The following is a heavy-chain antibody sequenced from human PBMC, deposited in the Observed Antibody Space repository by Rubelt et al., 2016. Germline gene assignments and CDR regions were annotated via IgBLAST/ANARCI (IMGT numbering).Heavy chain of an antibody. CDR3: AKGYGMDV. J-gene: IGHJ6*02. Sequence: VQLVESGGGVVQPGRSLRLSCAASGFTFSSYWTHWVRQAPGKGLEWVSSISSSSSYRYYADSVKGRFTISRDNAKNSLYLRVNRLRAEDTAVYYCAKGYGMDVWGQGTTVTVSS. CDR2: ISSSSSYR. CDR1: GFTFSSYW. V-gene: IGHV3-21*01.